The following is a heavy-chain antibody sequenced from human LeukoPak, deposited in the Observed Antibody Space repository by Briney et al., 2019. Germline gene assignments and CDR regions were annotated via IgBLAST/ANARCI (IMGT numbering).Heavy chain of an antibody. J-gene: IGHJ4*02. CDR1: GFTFSSYW. CDR3: AKVNPSSIAVAARIDY. V-gene: IGHV3-7*03. CDR2: FKQDVSEK. D-gene: IGHD6-19*01. Sequence: GGSLRLSCAASGFTFSSYWMSWVRQAPGKGLEWVANFKQDVSEKYYVDSVKGRFTISRDNSKNTLYLQMNSLRAEDTAVYYCAKVNPSSIAVAARIDYWGQGTLVTVSS.